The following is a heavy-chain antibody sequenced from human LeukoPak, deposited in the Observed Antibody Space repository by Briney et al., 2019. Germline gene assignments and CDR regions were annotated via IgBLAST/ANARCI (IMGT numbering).Heavy chain of an antibody. CDR2: IGSAGDT. D-gene: IGHD1-14*01. Sequence: QPGGSLRLSCAASGFTFSSYDMHWVRQATGKGLEWVSAIGSAGDTYYPGSVKGRFTISRENAKNSLYLQMNSLRAGDTAVYYCARSRSYNHSDYWGQGTLVTVSS. CDR1: GFTFSSYD. CDR3: ARSRSYNHSDY. J-gene: IGHJ4*02. V-gene: IGHV3-13*01.